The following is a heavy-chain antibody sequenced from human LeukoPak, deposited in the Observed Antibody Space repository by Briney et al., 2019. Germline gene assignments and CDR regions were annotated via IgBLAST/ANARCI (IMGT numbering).Heavy chain of an antibody. CDR1: GYTLTELS. CDR2: FDPEDGET. J-gene: IGHJ6*02. CDR3: ATGAPSLEWLSALDYYYYGMDV. V-gene: IGHV1-24*01. D-gene: IGHD3-3*01. Sequence: GASVKVSCKVSGYTLTELSMHWVRQAPGKGLERMGGFDPEDGETIYAQKFQGRVTMTEDTSTDTAYMELSSLRSEDTAVCYCATGAPSLEWLSALDYYYYGMDVWGQGTTVTVSS.